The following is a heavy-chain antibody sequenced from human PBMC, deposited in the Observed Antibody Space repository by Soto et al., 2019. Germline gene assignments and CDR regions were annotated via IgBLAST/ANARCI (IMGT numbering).Heavy chain of an antibody. Sequence: GGSLRLSCAASGFTFSSYSMNWVRQAPGKGLEWVSYISSSSSTIYYADSVKGRFTISRDNAKNSLYLQMNSLRDEDTAVYYCARDRGAWFGEFTYYYGMDVWGQGTTVTVSS. CDR3: ARDRGAWFGEFTYYYGMDV. J-gene: IGHJ6*02. CDR2: ISSSSSTI. V-gene: IGHV3-48*02. D-gene: IGHD3-10*01. CDR1: GFTFSSYS.